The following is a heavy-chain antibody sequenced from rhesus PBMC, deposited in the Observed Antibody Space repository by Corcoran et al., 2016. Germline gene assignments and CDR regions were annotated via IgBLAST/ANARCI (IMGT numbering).Heavy chain of an antibody. J-gene: IGHJ4*01. V-gene: IGHV3-14*01. CDR1: GFTFSSYW. D-gene: IGHD5-24*01. CDR3: GTVYDY. Sequence: EVQLVVSGGGLAKPGGFLRLSCAAYGFTFSSYWLPWVRQAPGKGMEWVAGINSAGSSTYYADSVKGRFTISRENAKNTLYLQMDGLKAEDTAVYYCGTVYDYWGQGVLVTVSS. CDR2: INSAGSST.